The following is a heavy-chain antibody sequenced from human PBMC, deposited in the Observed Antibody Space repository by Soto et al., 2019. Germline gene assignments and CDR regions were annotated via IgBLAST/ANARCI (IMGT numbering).Heavy chain of an antibody. D-gene: IGHD6-19*01. Sequence: GGSLRLSCAASGFTFSSYGMHWVRQAPGKGLEWVAVISYDGSNKYYADSVKGRFTISRDNSKNTLYLQMNSLRAEDTAVYYCAKDHTYSSGWYFYYYGMDVWGQGTTVTVS. J-gene: IGHJ6*02. CDR1: GFTFSSYG. V-gene: IGHV3-30*18. CDR3: AKDHTYSSGWYFYYYGMDV. CDR2: ISYDGSNK.